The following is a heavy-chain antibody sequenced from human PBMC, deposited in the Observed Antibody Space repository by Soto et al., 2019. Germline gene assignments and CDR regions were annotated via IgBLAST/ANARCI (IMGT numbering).Heavy chain of an antibody. J-gene: IGHJ4*02. V-gene: IGHV3-23*01. Sequence: PVGSLRLSCESSGFTFSTYAMSCVRESPGKWLEWVSGISGGGDYSADTYFADSVKGRFTISRDSSKNTVYLQMNSLRAEDTAVYYCAKNNWLVAKNFFQLWGRGTLVIVS. CDR1: GFTFSTYA. CDR3: AKNNWLVAKNFFQL. D-gene: IGHD5-12*01. CDR2: ISGGGDYSADT.